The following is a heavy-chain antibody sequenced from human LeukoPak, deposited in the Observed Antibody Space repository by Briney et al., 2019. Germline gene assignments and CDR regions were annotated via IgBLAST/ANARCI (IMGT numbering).Heavy chain of an antibody. D-gene: IGHD3-3*01. CDR3: ARGTTVPRAIFGVVTKPIDY. CDR2: ISSSGSTI. Sequence: PGRSLRLSCAASGFTFSDYYMSWIRQAPGKGLEWVSYISSSGSTIYYADSVKGRFTISRDNTKNSLYLQMNSLRAEDTAVYYCARGTTVPRAIFGVVTKPIDYWGQGTLVTVSS. CDR1: GFTFSDYY. V-gene: IGHV3-11*04. J-gene: IGHJ4*02.